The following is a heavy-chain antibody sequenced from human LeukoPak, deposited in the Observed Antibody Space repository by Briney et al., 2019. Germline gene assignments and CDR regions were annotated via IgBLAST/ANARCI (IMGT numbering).Heavy chain of an antibody. Sequence: GGSLRLSCAASGFTFSSYGMHWVRQAPGKGLEWVAVIWYDGSNKYYADSVKGRFTISRDNSKNTLYLQTNSLRAEDTAVYYCARDVETTNWFDPWGQGTLVTVSS. CDR2: IWYDGSNK. CDR1: GFTFSSYG. CDR3: ARDVETTNWFDP. V-gene: IGHV3-33*01. D-gene: IGHD5-24*01. J-gene: IGHJ5*02.